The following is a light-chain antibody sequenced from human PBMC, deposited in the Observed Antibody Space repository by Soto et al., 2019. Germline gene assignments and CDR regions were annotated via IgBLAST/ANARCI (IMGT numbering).Light chain of an antibody. CDR3: QQRLRWPLT. CDR2: DAS. Sequence: EIVLTQSPATLSLSPGEGATLSCRASQSVGSDLAWYQQKPGQAPRLLIYDASHRATGIPARFSGSGSGTDFTLTISSLEPADCAVYYCQQRLRWPLTFGGGTKVEI. CDR1: QSVGSD. V-gene: IGKV3-11*01. J-gene: IGKJ4*01.